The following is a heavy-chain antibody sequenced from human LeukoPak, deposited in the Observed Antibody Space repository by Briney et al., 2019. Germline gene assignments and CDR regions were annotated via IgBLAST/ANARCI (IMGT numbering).Heavy chain of an antibody. CDR2: IYYSGST. Sequence: SETLSLTCTVSGGSISSYYWSWIRQPPGKGLEWIGYIYYSGSTNYNPSLKSRVTISVDTSKNQFSLKLSSVTAADTAVYYCARASGYSYGYPPYDYWGQGTLVTVSS. CDR1: GGSISSYY. D-gene: IGHD5-18*01. V-gene: IGHV4-59*01. CDR3: ARASGYSYGYPPYDY. J-gene: IGHJ4*02.